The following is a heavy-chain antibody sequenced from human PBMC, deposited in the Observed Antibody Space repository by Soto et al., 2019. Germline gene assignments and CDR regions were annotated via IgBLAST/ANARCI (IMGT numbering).Heavy chain of an antibody. Sequence: ASVKVSCKASGYTFTSYGISWVRQAPGQGLEWMGWISAYNGNTNYAQKLQGRVTMTTDTSTSTAYMELRSLRSDDTAVYYCERDEMGKNSIIWSPRPHYYYGMDVWAHGTTVTV. CDR1: GYTFTSYG. J-gene: IGHJ6*02. D-gene: IGHD3-10*01. CDR3: ERDEMGKNSIIWSPRPHYYYGMDV. V-gene: IGHV1-18*01. CDR2: ISAYNGNT.